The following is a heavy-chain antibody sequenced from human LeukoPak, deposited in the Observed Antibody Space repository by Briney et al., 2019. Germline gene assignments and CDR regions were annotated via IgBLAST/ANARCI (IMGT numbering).Heavy chain of an antibody. CDR1: GFPVIPNY. CDR3: ARDRGGSRSDC. J-gene: IGHJ4*02. CDR2: IYSGGTT. V-gene: IGHV3-66*01. Sequence: GGSLRFSCAAFGFPVIPNYMSWVRQAPGKGLEWVSVIYSGGTTYYADSVKGRFTISRDNSKNTLYLQMNSLRAEDTAVYYCARDRGGSRSDCWGQGTLVTVSS. D-gene: IGHD6-13*01.